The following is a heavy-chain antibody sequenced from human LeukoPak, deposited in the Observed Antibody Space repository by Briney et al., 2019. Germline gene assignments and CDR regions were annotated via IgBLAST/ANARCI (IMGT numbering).Heavy chain of an antibody. D-gene: IGHD5-18*01. CDR3: ARHPTALVSYGFDP. CDR2: INYSGST. V-gene: IGHV4-59*08. CDR1: GGSFSNYY. J-gene: IGHJ5*02. Sequence: PSETLSLTCTVSGGSFSNYYWSWIRQPPGKGLEWIGYINYSGSTNYNPSLKSRVTISVDTSKNQFSLNLSSVTAADTAVYYCARHPTALVSYGFDPWGQGTLVTVSS.